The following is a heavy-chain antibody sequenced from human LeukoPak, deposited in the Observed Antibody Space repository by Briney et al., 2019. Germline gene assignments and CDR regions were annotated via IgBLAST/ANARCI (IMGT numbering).Heavy chain of an antibody. CDR2: IYTSGST. D-gene: IGHD2-2*01. J-gene: IGHJ4*02. V-gene: IGHV4-4*07. CDR1: GGSISSYY. CDR3: ARDNIYCSSTSCSEGTDY. Sequence: SATLSLTWTVAGGSISSYYWSWIRQPAGDGLEWIGRIYTSGSTNYNPSLKSRVTMSVDTSKNQFSLKLSSVTAADTAVYYGARDNIYCSSTSCSEGTDYWGQGTLVTVSS.